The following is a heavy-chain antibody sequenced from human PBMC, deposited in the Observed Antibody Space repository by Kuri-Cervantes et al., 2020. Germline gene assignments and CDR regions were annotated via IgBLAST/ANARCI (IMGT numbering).Heavy chain of an antibody. CDR2: IYYSGST. V-gene: IGHV4-61*01. CDR1: GGSISSSSYY. CDR3: ARQGVVMVWYFDL. Sequence: SETLSLTCTVSGGSISSSSYYWSWIRQPPGKGLEWIGYIYYSGSTNYNPSLKSRVTISVDTSKNQFSLKLSSVTAADTAVYYCARQGVVMVWYFDLWGRGTLVTVSS. D-gene: IGHD3-10*01. J-gene: IGHJ2*01.